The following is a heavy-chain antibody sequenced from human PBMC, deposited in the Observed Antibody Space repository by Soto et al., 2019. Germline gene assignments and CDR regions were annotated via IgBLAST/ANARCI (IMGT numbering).Heavy chain of an antibody. CDR2: IYHSGST. CDR3: ARGMGTAVEAINYYYFYGMDV. D-gene: IGHD6-19*01. V-gene: IGHV4-4*02. Sequence: SETLSLTCAVSGGSISSSNWWSWVRQPPGKGLEWIGEIYHSGSTNYNPSLKSRVTISVDKSKNQFSLKLTSMTAADTAVYYCARGMGTAVEAINYYYFYGMDVWGQGTTVTVSS. CDR1: GGSISSSNW. J-gene: IGHJ6*02.